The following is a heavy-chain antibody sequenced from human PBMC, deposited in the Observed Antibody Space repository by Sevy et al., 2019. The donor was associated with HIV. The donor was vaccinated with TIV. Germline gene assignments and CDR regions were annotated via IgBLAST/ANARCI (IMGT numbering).Heavy chain of an antibody. V-gene: IGHV3-64D*06. J-gene: IGHJ6*02. D-gene: IGHD3-3*01. CDR2: ISSDGVST. CDR3: VKDPDYNLCSGNYRIDI. CDR1: GFSFSNSA. Sequence: GGSLRLSCSGSGFSFSNSAMNWVRQTPGKGLKYVSAISSDGVSTYYTDSVRGRFTISRDNSKNTLYLQMSSLRVEDTAVDYSVKDPDYNLCSGNYRIDIYTQGTTATVSS.